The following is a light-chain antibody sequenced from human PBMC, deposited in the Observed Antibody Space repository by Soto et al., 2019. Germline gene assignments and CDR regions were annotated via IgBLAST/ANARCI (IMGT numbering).Light chain of an antibody. CDR3: QSYDSTLSARYV. J-gene: IGLJ1*01. CDR2: GSI. CDR1: SSNIGAGYD. Sequence: QSVLTQPPSVSGAPGQRVTISCTGSSSNIGAGYDVHWYQQRPGKAPKLFIFGSINRPSWVPDRFSGSNSGTSASLAITGLQAEDEGDYYCQSYDSTLSARYVFGTGTKLTVL. V-gene: IGLV1-40*01.